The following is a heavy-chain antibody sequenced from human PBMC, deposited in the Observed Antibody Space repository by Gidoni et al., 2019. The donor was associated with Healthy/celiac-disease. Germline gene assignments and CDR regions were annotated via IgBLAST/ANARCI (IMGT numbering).Heavy chain of an antibody. CDR1: GFTFSSYG. V-gene: IGHV3-33*01. J-gene: IGHJ6*02. D-gene: IGHD3-10*01. CDR3: ARDLAPLLLWFRELSDGGMDV. CDR2: IWYDGSNK. Sequence: QVQLVESGGGVVQPGRSLRLSCAASGFTFSSYGMHWVRQAPGKGLEWVAVIWYDGSNKYYADSVKGRFTISRDNSKNTLYLQMNSLRAEDTAVYYCARDLAPLLLWFRELSDGGMDVWGQGTTVTVSS.